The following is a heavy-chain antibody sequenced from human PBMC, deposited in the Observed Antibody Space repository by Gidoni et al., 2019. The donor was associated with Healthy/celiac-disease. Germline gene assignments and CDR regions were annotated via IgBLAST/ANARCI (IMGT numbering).Heavy chain of an antibody. J-gene: IGHJ2*01. CDR1: GFTFSAHY. D-gene: IGHD3-22*01. Sequence: EVQLVESGGGLVQPGGSLRLSCAASGFTFSAHYMDWVRQAPGKGLEWVGRTRNKANSYTTEYAASVKGRFTISRDDSKNSLYLQMNSLKTEDTAVYYCARHKYYYDSSGYYQRAYWYFDLWGRGTLVTVSS. V-gene: IGHV3-72*01. CDR2: TRNKANSYTT. CDR3: ARHKYYYDSSGYYQRAYWYFDL.